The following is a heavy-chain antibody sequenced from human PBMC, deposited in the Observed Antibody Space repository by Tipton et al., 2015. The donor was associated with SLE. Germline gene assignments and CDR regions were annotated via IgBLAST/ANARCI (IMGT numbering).Heavy chain of an antibody. CDR1: GGAVIHNY. CDR2: IHSSGTT. Sequence: GLVKPSETLSLTCSVSGGAVIHNYWSWIRQPPGKGLEWIGYIHSSGTTKYNSSLRSRVTISVDTSKNQFSLRLTSVTAADAAAYYCAREGLHYDILTGLLGRGHYFDHWGQGALVTVSS. V-gene: IGHV4-59*02. D-gene: IGHD3-9*01. CDR3: AREGLHYDILTGLLGRGHYFDH. J-gene: IGHJ4*02.